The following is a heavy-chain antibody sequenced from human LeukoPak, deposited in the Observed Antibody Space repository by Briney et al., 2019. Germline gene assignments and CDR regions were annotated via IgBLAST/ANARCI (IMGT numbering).Heavy chain of an antibody. CDR3: ARDRHYYDTSGDRSYFFDY. V-gene: IGHV3-53*01. CDR1: GFTVSHNY. D-gene: IGHD3-22*01. CDR2: IYNDGSS. Sequence: GGSLRLSCAASGFTVSHNYMSWVRQAPGKGLEWVSIIYNDGSSYYADSVKGRFTISRDNSKNTVYLQMNSLRAEVTAVYYCARDRHYYDTSGDRSYFFDYWGQGTLVIVSS. J-gene: IGHJ4*02.